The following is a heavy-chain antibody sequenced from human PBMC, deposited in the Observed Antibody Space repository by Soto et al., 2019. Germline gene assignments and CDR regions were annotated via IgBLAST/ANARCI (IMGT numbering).Heavy chain of an antibody. Sequence: QVQLQQWGAGLLKPSETLSLTCAVYGGSFSGYYWTWIRQPPGTGLEWIAQINHSGSTNYNPSLKMRVTISVDTSKNQFSLKLTSVTAADTAVYYWARDKITGLFDYWGQGTLVTVSS. CDR1: GGSFSGYY. D-gene: IGHD2-8*02. CDR3: ARDKITGLFDY. V-gene: IGHV4-34*01. J-gene: IGHJ4*02. CDR2: INHSGST.